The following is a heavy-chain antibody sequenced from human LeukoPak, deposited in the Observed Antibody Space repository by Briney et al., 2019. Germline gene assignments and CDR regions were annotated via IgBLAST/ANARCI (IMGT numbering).Heavy chain of an antibody. CDR1: GYTFTGYY. D-gene: IGHD3-22*01. Sequence: GASVKVSCKASGYTFTGYYMHWVRQAPGQGLEWMGWINPNSGGTNYAQKFQGRVTMTRDTSISTAYMELSRLRSDDTAVYYCAKTYDSSGYWGYYYYYGMDVWGQGTTVTVSS. CDR2: INPNSGGT. CDR3: AKTYDSSGYWGYYYYYGMDV. J-gene: IGHJ6*02. V-gene: IGHV1-2*02.